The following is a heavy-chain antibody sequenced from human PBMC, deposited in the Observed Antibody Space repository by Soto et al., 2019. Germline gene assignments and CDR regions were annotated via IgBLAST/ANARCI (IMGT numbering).Heavy chain of an antibody. Sequence: SETLSLTCTVSGGSISSGGYYWSWIRQHPGKGLEWIGYIYYSGSTYYNPSLKSRVTISVDTSKNQFSLKLSSVTAADTAVYYCAIDQDYDSSGYSTARVYYGMDVWGQGTTVNVSS. CDR3: AIDQDYDSSGYSTARVYYGMDV. V-gene: IGHV4-30-4*08. CDR2: IYYSGST. J-gene: IGHJ6*02. CDR1: GGSISSGGYY. D-gene: IGHD3-22*01.